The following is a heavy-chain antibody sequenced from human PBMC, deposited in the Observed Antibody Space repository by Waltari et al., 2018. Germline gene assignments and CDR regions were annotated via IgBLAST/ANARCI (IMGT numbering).Heavy chain of an antibody. V-gene: IGHV3-30*02. Sequence: QGQLVESGGGVVQPGGSLGLSCTDSAFTFSSNDLHWVRQTPGKGLEWVAVIWFDGSNQFYADSVKGRFTISRDNSKNTAYLHMNSLRAEDTAIYYCAKGAYHVSSSNGDSWGQGTLVIVSS. D-gene: IGHD6-6*01. CDR2: IWFDGSNQ. CDR3: AKGAYHVSSSNGDS. J-gene: IGHJ4*02. CDR1: AFTFSSND.